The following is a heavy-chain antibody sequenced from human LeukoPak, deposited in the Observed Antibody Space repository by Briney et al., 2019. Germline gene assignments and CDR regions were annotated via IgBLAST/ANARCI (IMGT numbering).Heavy chain of an antibody. CDR3: ARTRVRGVIRNWFDP. CDR2: INHSGST. CDR1: GGSFSGYY. D-gene: IGHD3-10*01. J-gene: IGHJ5*02. Sequence: SETLSLTCAVYGGSFSGYYWSWIRQPPGKGLEWIGEINHSGSTNYNPSPKSRVTISVDTSKNQFSLKLSSVTAADTAVYYCARTRVRGVIRNWFDPWGQGTLVTVSS. V-gene: IGHV4-34*01.